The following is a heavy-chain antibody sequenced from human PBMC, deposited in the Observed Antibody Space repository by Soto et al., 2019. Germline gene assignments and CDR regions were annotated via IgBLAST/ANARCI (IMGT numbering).Heavy chain of an antibody. CDR1: GGSFTSNNW. CDR3: ASRAPGTSFDY. CDR2: IYRTGST. Sequence: SETLSLTCAVSGGSFTSNNWWTWVRQPPGQGLGWIGEIYRTGSTNYNPSLKSRVTISLDKSENQFSLKVTSLTAADTAVYYCASRAPGTSFDYWGQGTLVTVSS. V-gene: IGHV4-4*02. D-gene: IGHD1-7*01. J-gene: IGHJ4*02.